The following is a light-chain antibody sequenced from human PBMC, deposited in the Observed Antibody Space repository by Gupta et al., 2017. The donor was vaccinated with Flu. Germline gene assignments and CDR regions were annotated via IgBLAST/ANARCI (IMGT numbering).Light chain of an antibody. J-gene: IGKJ2*01. CDR2: GAS. V-gene: IGKV1-39*01. CDR3: QQTDSIHNT. Sequence: EIQMPQSPSSLSASVGDRVTITCRASQTINNWLKWYQQKPGKAPKLLIYGASSLQSGVPSRFSGGGSGTYLTLTISNLQPEDYATYFCQQTDSIHNTFGQGTKVEI. CDR1: QTINNW.